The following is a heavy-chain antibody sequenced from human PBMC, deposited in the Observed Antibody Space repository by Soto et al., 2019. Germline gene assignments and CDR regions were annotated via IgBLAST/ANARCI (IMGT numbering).Heavy chain of an antibody. V-gene: IGHV3-30*18. CDR1: GFTFSSYG. D-gene: IGHD5-18*01. CDR3: AKDTPKGYSYGQGYFDY. Sequence: SLRLSCAASGFTFSSYGMHWVRQAPGKGLEWVAVISYDGSNKYYADSVKGRFTISRDNSKNTLYLQMNSLRAEDTAVYYCAKDTPKGYSYGQGYFDYWGQGTLVTVSS. CDR2: ISYDGSNK. J-gene: IGHJ4*02.